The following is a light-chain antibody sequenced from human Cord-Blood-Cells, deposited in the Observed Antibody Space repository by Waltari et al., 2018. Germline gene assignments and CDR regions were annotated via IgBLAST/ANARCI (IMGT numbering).Light chain of an antibody. CDR2: EGS. J-gene: IGLJ1*01. V-gene: IGLV2-23*01. Sequence: QSALTQPASVSGSPGQSIPISCTGTSSDVGSYNPVSWYQQHPGKAPKLMIYEGSKRPSGVSNRFSGSKSGNTASLTISGLQAEDEADYYCCSYAGSSTFYVFGTGTKVTVL. CDR1: SSDVGSYNP. CDR3: CSYAGSSTFYV.